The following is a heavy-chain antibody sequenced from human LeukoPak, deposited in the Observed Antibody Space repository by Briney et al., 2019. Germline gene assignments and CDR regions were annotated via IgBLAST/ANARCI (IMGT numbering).Heavy chain of an antibody. J-gene: IGHJ4*01. CDR2: IYNDGST. Sequence: SETLSLTCTVSGGSISSYYWSWIRQPAGKGPEWIGRIYNDGSTNYNPSLKSRLTMSVDMSKNKLSLKLSSVSASDRAVYYCAKTKGCFDYWGQGTMVTVSS. V-gene: IGHV4-4*07. D-gene: IGHD1/OR15-1a*01. CDR1: GGSISSYY. CDR3: AKTKGCFDY.